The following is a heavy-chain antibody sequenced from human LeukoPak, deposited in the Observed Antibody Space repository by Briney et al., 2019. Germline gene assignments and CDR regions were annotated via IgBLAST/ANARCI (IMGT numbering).Heavy chain of an antibody. CDR2: IYYSGST. D-gene: IGHD2-2*02. J-gene: IGHJ4*02. CDR1: GGSISSYY. Sequence: SETLSLTCIVSGGSISSYYWSWIRQPPGKGLEWIGYIYYSGSTNYNPSLKSRVTISVDTSKNQFSLKLSSVTAADTAVYYCARAHCSSTSCYSAHPDYWGQGTLVTVSS. V-gene: IGHV4-59*01. CDR3: ARAHCSSTSCYSAHPDY.